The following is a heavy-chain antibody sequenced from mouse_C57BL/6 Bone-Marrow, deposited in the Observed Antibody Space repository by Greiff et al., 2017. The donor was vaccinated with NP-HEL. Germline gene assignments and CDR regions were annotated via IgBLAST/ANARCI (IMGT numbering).Heavy chain of an antibody. V-gene: IGHV1-59*01. J-gene: IGHJ1*03. D-gene: IGHD2-4*01. CDR3: ARSGSYYDYGYWYFDV. Sequence: QVQLQQPGAELVRPGTSVKLSCKASGYTFTSYWMHWGKLRPGQGLEWIGVIDPSDSYTNYNQKFKGKATLTVDTSSSTAYMQLSSLTAEDAAGYYGARSGSYYDYGYWYFDVWGTGTTVTVSS. CDR1: GYTFTSYW. CDR2: IDPSDSYT.